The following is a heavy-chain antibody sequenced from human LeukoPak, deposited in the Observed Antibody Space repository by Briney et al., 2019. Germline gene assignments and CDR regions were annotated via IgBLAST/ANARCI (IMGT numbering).Heavy chain of an antibody. CDR3: AREMVRGVIGWFDP. Sequence: SETLSLTCTVSGGSISSYYWSWIRQPPGKGLEWIGYIYYSGSTNYNPSLKSRVTISVDTSKNQFSLKLSSVTAADTAVYYCAREMVRGVIGWFDPWGQGTLVTVSS. CDR1: GGSISSYY. J-gene: IGHJ5*02. CDR2: IYYSGST. D-gene: IGHD3-10*01. V-gene: IGHV4-59*01.